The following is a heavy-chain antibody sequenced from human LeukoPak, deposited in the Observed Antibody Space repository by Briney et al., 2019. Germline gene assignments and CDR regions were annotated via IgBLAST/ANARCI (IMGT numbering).Heavy chain of an antibody. D-gene: IGHD2-2*01. J-gene: IGHJ5*02. CDR3: AREYCSSTSCSGGWYFDP. V-gene: IGHV1-2*02. CDR2: INPNSGGT. CDR1: GYTFTGYY. Sequence: ASVKVSCKASGYTFTGYYMHWVRQAPGQGLEWMGWINPNSGGTNYAQKFQGRVTMTRSTSISTAYMELNSLRSDDTAVYYCAREYCSSTSCSGGWYFDPWGQGTLVTVSS.